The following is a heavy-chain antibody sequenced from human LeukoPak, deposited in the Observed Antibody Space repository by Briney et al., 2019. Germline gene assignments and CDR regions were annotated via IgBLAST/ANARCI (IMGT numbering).Heavy chain of an antibody. V-gene: IGHV3-30*04. CDR1: GFTFSYYA. CDR2: ISYDGSNK. D-gene: IGHD4-17*01. CDR3: ASGGYGDFPGYYFDY. Sequence: GGSLRLSCAASGFTFSYYAMHWVRQAPGKGLEWVAVISYDGSNKYYADSVKGRFTISRDNSKNTLYLQMNSLRAEDTAVYYCASGGYGDFPGYYFDYWGQGTLVTVSS. J-gene: IGHJ4*02.